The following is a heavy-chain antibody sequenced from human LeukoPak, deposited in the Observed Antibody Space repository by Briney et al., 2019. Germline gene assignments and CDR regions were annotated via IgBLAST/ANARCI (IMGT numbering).Heavy chain of an antibody. J-gene: IGHJ4*02. CDR3: AKEFGSWVDY. Sequence: GGSLRLSCAASGFSFNNYGMHWVRQAPGKGLEWVSGISGTGGTIYYVDSVKGRFIISRDNSKNTLYLHMSSLRAEDTAIYYCAKEFGSWVDYWGQGTLVTVSS. CDR2: ISGTGGTI. V-gene: IGHV3-23*01. CDR1: GFSFNNYG. D-gene: IGHD3-10*01.